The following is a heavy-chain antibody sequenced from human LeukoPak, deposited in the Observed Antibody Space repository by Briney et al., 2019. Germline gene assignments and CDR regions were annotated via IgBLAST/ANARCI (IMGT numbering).Heavy chain of an antibody. D-gene: IGHD3-22*01. CDR2: IIPILGVA. Sequence: GASVKVSCKASRGTFSSYAISWVRQAPGQGLEWMGRIIPILGVANYAQNFQGRVTITADKSTSTAYMELSSLRSEDTAVYYCAREKFDYDSSDYYWGFDYGAREPWSPSPQ. CDR3: AREKFDYDSSDYYWGFDY. V-gene: IGHV1-69*04. CDR1: RGTFSSYA. J-gene: IGHJ4*02.